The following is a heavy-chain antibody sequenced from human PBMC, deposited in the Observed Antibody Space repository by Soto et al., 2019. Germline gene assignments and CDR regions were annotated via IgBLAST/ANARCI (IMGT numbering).Heavy chain of an antibody. Sequence: QVQLVESGGGVVQPGRSLRLSCAVSGFTFSSHAMHWVRQAPGKGLEWVTLISSDGSNKYYADSVKGRFTTSRDNPKNTMYLQMNSLRVEDTAVYYCARDDEGGSDCDLGYWGQGALVTVSS. D-gene: IGHD1-26*01. J-gene: IGHJ4*02. CDR2: ISSDGSNK. CDR3: ARDDEGGSDCDLGY. CDR1: GFTFSSHA. V-gene: IGHV3-30-3*01.